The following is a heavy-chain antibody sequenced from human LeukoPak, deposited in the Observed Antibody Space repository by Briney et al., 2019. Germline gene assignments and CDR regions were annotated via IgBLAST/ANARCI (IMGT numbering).Heavy chain of an antibody. CDR1: GFTFSSYS. CDR3: ARLKPSTYYDILTGRGAFDY. D-gene: IGHD3-9*01. CDR2: ISSSSSYI. Sequence: PGGSLRLSCAASGFTFSSYSVNWVRQAPGKGLEWVSSISSSSSYIYYADSVKGRFTISRDNAKNSLYLQMNSLRAEDTAVYYCARLKPSTYYDILTGRGAFDYWGQGTLVTVSS. J-gene: IGHJ4*02. V-gene: IGHV3-21*01.